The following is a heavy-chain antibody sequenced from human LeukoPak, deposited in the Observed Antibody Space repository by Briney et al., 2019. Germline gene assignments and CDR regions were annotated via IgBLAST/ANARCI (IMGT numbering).Heavy chain of an antibody. D-gene: IGHD2/OR15-2a*01. CDR3: ARARSGYYPRFFDY. V-gene: IGHV6-1*01. CDR1: GDSVSSNSAA. Sequence: SQTLSLTCAISGDSVSSNSAAWNWIRQSPSRGLEWLGRTYYRSKWYNDYAVSVKGRITINPDTSKNQFSLKLTSVTAADTAVYYCARARSGYYPRFFDYWGQGTLVTVSS. CDR2: TYYRSKWYN. J-gene: IGHJ4*02.